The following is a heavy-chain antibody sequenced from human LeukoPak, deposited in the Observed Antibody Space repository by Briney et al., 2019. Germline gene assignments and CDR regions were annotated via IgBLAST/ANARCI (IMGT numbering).Heavy chain of an antibody. Sequence: GASVKVSCKASGGTFSSYAISWVRQAPGQGLEWMGGIIPIFGTANYAQKFQGRVTITADESTSTAYMELSSLRSEDTAVYYCARDRSISTIFGVVTPPEAWFDPWGQGTLVTVSS. D-gene: IGHD3-3*01. CDR1: GGTFSSYA. CDR2: IIPIFGTA. J-gene: IGHJ5*02. CDR3: ARDRSISTIFGVVTPPEAWFDP. V-gene: IGHV1-69*13.